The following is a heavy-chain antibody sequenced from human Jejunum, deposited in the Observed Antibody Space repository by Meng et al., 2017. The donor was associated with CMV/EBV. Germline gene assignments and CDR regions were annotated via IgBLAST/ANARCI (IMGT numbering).Heavy chain of an antibody. Sequence: EGQRWGAGGGLVQPGGSLRLSCAASGFTFNDMSWVRQAPGKGLEWVSAISATGRSTYYADSVKGRFTISRDNSKNTLFLQVSSLRAEDTAIYYCAKDDRGVQSNWGQGTLVTVSS. CDR1: GFTFND. D-gene: IGHD3-22*01. CDR2: ISATGRST. V-gene: IGHV3-23*01. J-gene: IGHJ4*02. CDR3: AKDDRGVQSN.